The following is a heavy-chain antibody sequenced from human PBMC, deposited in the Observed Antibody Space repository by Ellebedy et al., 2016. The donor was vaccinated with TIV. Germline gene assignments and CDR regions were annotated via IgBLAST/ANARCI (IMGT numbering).Heavy chain of an antibody. J-gene: IGHJ4*02. CDR3: AIGDTGGPFDY. Sequence: AASVKVSCKASGYTFTRHYIHWVRQAPGQGLEWMAVINPSRGSTFYAQKFQGRVTMTRDTSTSTVYMELSSLRSEDTAVYYCAIGDTGGPFDYWGQGTLVTVSS. CDR1: GYTFTRHY. V-gene: IGHV1-46*01. D-gene: IGHD2-8*02. CDR2: INPSRGST.